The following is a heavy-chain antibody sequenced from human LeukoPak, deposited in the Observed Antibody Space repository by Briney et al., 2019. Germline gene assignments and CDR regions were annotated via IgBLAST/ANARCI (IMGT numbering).Heavy chain of an antibody. Sequence: GGSLRLSCAASGFTFSSYSMNWVRQAPGKGLEWVSYISSSSSTIYYADSVKGRFTISRDNAKNSLYLQMNSLRAEDTAVYYCASPRGSSARTLYYFDYWGQGTPVTVSS. V-gene: IGHV3-48*01. CDR1: GFTFSSYS. CDR2: ISSSSSTI. CDR3: ASPRGSSARTLYYFDY. J-gene: IGHJ4*02. D-gene: IGHD6-6*01.